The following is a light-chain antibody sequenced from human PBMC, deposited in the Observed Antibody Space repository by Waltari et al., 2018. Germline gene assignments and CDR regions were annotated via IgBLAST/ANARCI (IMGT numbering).Light chain of an antibody. CDR1: QSVGWS. Sequence: EIVLTQSLGTLSLSPGARATLSCRASQSVGWSLAWYQQKPGRGPRLLIYGASSRATGIPDRFSASGSGTDFSLSISGLEPEDFAVYYCQHYVRLPVTFGRGTKVEIK. CDR3: QHYVRLPVT. V-gene: IGKV3-20*01. CDR2: GAS. J-gene: IGKJ1*01.